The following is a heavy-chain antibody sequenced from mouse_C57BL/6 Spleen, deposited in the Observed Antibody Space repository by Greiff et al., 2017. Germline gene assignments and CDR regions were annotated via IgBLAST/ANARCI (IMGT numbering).Heavy chain of an antibody. Sequence: QVQLQQSGAELVRPGASVTLSCKASGYTFTDYEMHWVKQTPVHGLEWIGAIDPETGGTAYNQKFKGKAILTADKSSSTAYMELRSLTSEDSAVYYCTRSNYGSDWFAYWGQGTLVTVSA. J-gene: IGHJ3*01. CDR3: TRSNYGSDWFAY. CDR1: GYTFTDYE. CDR2: IDPETGGT. D-gene: IGHD1-1*01. V-gene: IGHV1-15*01.